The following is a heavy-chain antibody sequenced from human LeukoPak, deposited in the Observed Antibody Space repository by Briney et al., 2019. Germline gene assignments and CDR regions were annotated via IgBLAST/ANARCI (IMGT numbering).Heavy chain of an antibody. CDR3: ARGLLGYCSGGSCPYYFDY. Sequence: GASVKVSCKASGYTFTSYDINWVRQATGQGLEWMGWMNPNSGNTGYAQKFQGRVTMTRNTSISTAYMELSSLRSEDTAVYYCARGLLGYCSGGSCPYYFDYWGQGTLVTVSS. J-gene: IGHJ4*02. D-gene: IGHD2-15*01. CDR2: MNPNSGNT. CDR1: GYTFTSYD. V-gene: IGHV1-8*01.